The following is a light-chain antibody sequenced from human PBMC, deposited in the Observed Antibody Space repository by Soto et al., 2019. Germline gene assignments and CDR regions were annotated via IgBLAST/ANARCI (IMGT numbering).Light chain of an antibody. CDR2: GAS. V-gene: IGKV3-20*01. CDR3: HQYDSSPLT. CDR1: QSVSSSY. Sequence: EIVLTQSPGTLSLSPGERATLSCRASQSVSSSYLAWYQQKPGQAPRLLIYGASSRATGIPDRFSGSGSGTAFTLTLSRLEPDDFAVYYCHQYDSSPLTFGGGTKVEI. J-gene: IGKJ4*02.